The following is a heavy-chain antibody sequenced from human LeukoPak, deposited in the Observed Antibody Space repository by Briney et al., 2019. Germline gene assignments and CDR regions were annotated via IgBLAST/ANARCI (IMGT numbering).Heavy chain of an antibody. Sequence: SETLSLTCTVSGGSISTYYWSWIRQPAGKGLEWIGYIDHTGSTNYNPSLNSRVTISRDTSKNHFSLKLSSVTAADTAVYYCARDRGSGSYYETPFGYWGQGTLVTVSS. CDR3: ARDRGSGSYYETPFGY. V-gene: IGHV4-4*08. CDR1: GGSISTYY. CDR2: IDHTGST. J-gene: IGHJ4*02. D-gene: IGHD3-10*01.